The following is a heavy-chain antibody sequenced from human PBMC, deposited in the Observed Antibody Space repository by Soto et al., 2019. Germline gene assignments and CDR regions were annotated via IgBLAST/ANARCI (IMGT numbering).Heavy chain of an antibody. D-gene: IGHD2-21*01. CDR3: AKDAQRFPHDAFDI. V-gene: IGHV3-9*01. J-gene: IGHJ3*02. CDR1: GFTFDDYA. Sequence: PGGSLRLSCAASGFTFDDYAMHWVRQAPGKGLEWASGISWNSGSIGYADSVKGRFTISRDNAKNSLYLQMNSLRAEDTALYYCAKDAQRFPHDAFDIWGQGTMVTVSS. CDR2: ISWNSGSI.